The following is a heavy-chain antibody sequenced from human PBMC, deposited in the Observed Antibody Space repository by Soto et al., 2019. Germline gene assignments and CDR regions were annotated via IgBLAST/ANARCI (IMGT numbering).Heavy chain of an antibody. V-gene: IGHV3-23*01. CDR2: LVGSGGGI. CDR1: GFSVSAYA. CDR3: AKDASAGNCIWDPFEM. D-gene: IGHD2-15*01. J-gene: IGHJ3*02. Sequence: EVQLLESGGGLVQPGGSMRLSGAASGFSVSAYAMSLVRQAPGKGLQWVSGLVGSGGGIQYADSVRGRFTVSRDNSKNTRYLQMNSLRAEDTGVYYCAKDASAGNCIWDPFEMRGKGTEVSVSS.